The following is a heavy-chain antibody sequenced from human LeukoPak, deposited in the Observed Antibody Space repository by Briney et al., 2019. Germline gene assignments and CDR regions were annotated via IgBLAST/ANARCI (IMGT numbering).Heavy chain of an antibody. CDR3: ARDWSIAVAGTLRRYYYYGMDV. V-gene: IGHV1-18*01. CDR1: GYTFTSYG. D-gene: IGHD6-19*01. J-gene: IGHJ6*02. Sequence: ASVKVSCTASGYTFTSYGISWVRQAPGQGLEWMGWISAYNGNTNYAQKLQGRVTMTTDTSTSTAYMELRSLRSDDTAVYYCARDWSIAVAGTLRRYYYYGMDVWGQGTTVTVSS. CDR2: ISAYNGNT.